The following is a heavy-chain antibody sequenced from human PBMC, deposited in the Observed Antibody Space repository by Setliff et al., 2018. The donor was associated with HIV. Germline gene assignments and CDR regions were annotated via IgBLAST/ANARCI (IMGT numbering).Heavy chain of an antibody. CDR1: GYTFTSYG. D-gene: IGHD3-3*01. Sequence: GASVKVSCKAFGYTFTSYGISWVRQAPGQGLEWMGWVSAYNSNTNYAQNFQGRVTMTTDTSTSTASMELRSLRSDDTAVYYCARESGKGTYYDFGSGYSAAEYFQYWGQGTPVTVSS. CDR2: VSAYNSNT. CDR3: ARESGKGTYYDFGSGYSAAEYFQY. J-gene: IGHJ1*01. V-gene: IGHV1-18*01.